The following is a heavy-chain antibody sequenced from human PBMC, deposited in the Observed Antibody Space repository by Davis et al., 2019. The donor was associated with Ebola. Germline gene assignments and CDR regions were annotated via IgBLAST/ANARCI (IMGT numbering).Heavy chain of an antibody. J-gene: IGHJ3*02. CDR2: ISAYNGNT. D-gene: IGHD2-15*01. CDR3: AAGGLGGGFDI. CDR1: GYTFTSYG. V-gene: IGHV1-18*01. Sequence: AASVKVSCKASGYTFTSYGISWVRQAPGQGLEWMGWISAYNGNTNYAQNFQERVTMTEDTSTDTAYMELSSLRSDDTAVYYCAAGGLGGGFDIWGHGTMVTVSS.